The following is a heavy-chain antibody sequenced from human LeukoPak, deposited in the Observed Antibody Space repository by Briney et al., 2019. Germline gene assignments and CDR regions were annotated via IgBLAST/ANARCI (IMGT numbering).Heavy chain of an antibody. CDR2: IYSGGST. Sequence: PGGSLRLSCAASGFTVSSNYMSWVRQAPGKGLEWVSVIYSGGSTYYADSVKGRFTISRDNSKNTLYLQMNSLRAEDTAVYYCARGRVAVAPAGRFDPWGQGTLVTVSS. CDR3: ARGRVAVAPAGRFDP. D-gene: IGHD6-19*01. V-gene: IGHV3-66*01. CDR1: GFTVSSNY. J-gene: IGHJ5*02.